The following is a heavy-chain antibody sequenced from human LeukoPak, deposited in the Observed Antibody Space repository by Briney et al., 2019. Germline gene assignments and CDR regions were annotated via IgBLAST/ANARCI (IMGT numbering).Heavy chain of an antibody. V-gene: IGHV3-11*04. CDR2: ISNSGTSI. J-gene: IGHJ4*02. D-gene: IGHD3-9*01. Sequence: GGSLRLSCAASGFTFSDSYMTWVRQAPGKGLEWVSYISNSGTSIFYADSVKGRFTTSRDNAKSSLYLQMNSLRAEDTAVYYWARVEDYDILTGFDYWGQGTLVTVSS. CDR3: ARVEDYDILTGFDY. CDR1: GFTFSDSY.